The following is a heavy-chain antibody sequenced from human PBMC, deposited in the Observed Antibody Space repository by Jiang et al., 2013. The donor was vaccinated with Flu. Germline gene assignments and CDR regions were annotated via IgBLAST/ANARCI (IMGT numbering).Heavy chain of an antibody. Sequence: GAEVKKPGESLKISCETSGFNFTNYWIGWVRQMPGKGLEWMGLIYPGDSDTRYSPSFQGQITISADKSISTAYLQWSSLKASDTAMYYCARLAARLGLDRYWGQGTLVTVSS. V-gene: IGHV5-51*03. CDR2: IYPGDSDT. D-gene: IGHD6-6*01. CDR1: GFNFTNYW. J-gene: IGHJ4*02. CDR3: ARLAARLGLDRY.